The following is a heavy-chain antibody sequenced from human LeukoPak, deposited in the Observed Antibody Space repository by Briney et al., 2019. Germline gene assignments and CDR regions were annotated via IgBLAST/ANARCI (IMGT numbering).Heavy chain of an antibody. Sequence: PSETLSLTCTVSGGSISSSSYYWSWIRQPPGKGLEWIGEINHRGSTNYNPSLKSRVTMSVDTSKNQFSLKLSSVTAADTAVYYCARGNLWDYRRYYYYMDVWGKGTTVTVSS. V-gene: IGHV4-39*07. J-gene: IGHJ6*03. CDR3: ARGNLWDYRRYYYYMDV. D-gene: IGHD4-11*01. CDR1: GGSISSSSYY. CDR2: INHRGST.